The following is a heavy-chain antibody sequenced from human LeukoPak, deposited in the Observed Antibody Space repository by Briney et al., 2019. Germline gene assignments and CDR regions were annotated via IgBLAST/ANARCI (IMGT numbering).Heavy chain of an antibody. J-gene: IGHJ4*02. CDR3: ARDQGRDSYGYPDYFDY. CDR2: ISSSGSTI. V-gene: IGHV3-48*03. D-gene: IGHD5-18*01. Sequence: PGGSLRLSCAASGFTFSSYEMNWVRQAPGKGLEWVSYISSSGSTIYYADSVKGRSTISRDNAKNSLYLQMNSLRAEDTAVYYSARDQGRDSYGYPDYFDYWGQGTLVTVSS. CDR1: GFTFSSYE.